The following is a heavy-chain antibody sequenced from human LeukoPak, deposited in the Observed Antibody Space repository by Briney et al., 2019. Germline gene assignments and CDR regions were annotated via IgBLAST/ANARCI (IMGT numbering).Heavy chain of an antibody. J-gene: IGHJ6*03. CDR1: GGSFSGYY. Sequence: SETLSLTCAVYGGSFSGYYWSWIRQPPGKGLEWIGEINHSGSTNYNPSLKSRVTISVDTSKNQFSLKLGSVTAADTAVYYCARTTEAHSWRTRYYDYYMDVWGKGTTVTVSS. CDR3: ARTTEAHSWRTRYYDYYMDV. D-gene: IGHD6-13*01. CDR2: INHSGST. V-gene: IGHV4-34*01.